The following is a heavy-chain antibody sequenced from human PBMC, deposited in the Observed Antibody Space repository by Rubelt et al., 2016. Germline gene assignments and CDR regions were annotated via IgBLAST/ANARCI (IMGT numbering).Heavy chain of an antibody. CDR1: GDSINSPNW. CDR2: ILHTGST. CDR3: ARLETTVTKRSFDY. J-gene: IGHJ4*02. D-gene: IGHD4-17*01. Sequence: QVQLQESGPGLVRPSGTLSLTCGVSGDSINSPNWWNWVRQPPGKGLEWIGEILHTGSTHYNPSLKSRVTISVDTTKKQFSPKLGSGSAADTAVYYCARLETTVTKRSFDYWGQGTLVTVSS. V-gene: IGHV4-4*02.